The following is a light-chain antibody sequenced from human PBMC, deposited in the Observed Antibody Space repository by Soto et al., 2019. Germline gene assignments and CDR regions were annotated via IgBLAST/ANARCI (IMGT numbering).Light chain of an antibody. J-gene: IGKJ2*01. CDR1: QSISSY. CDR3: QQSYSIPVT. V-gene: IGKV1-39*01. CDR2: AAS. Sequence: DIQMTQSPSSLSASVGDRVTITCRASQSISSYLNWYQQKPGKAPKLLIHAASSLESGVPSRFSGSGSGTDFTLTISSLQPEDSATYYCQQSYSIPVTCGQGTKVDIK.